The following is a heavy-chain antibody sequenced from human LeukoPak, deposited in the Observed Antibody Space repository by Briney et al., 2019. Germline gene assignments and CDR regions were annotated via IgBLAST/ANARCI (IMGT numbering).Heavy chain of an antibody. J-gene: IGHJ4*02. Sequence: SETLSLTCTVSGYSISSGYYWGWIRQPPGKGLEWIGSIYHSGSTYYNPSLKSRVTISVDTSKNQFSVKLSSVTAADTAVYYCARDCTVVTARDFDYWGQGTLVTVSS. V-gene: IGHV4-38-2*02. CDR2: IYHSGST. CDR3: ARDCTVVTARDFDY. D-gene: IGHD4-23*01. CDR1: GYSISSGYY.